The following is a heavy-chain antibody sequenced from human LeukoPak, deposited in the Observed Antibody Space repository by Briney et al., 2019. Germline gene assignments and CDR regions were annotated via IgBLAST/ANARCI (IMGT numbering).Heavy chain of an antibody. D-gene: IGHD4-11*01. CDR1: GGSISNTNW. CDR3: ASRALAYSNYPYFDF. Sequence: SETLSLTCGVSGGSISNTNWWTWVRQPPGKGLEWIGEVNLQGSTNYNPSLKSRVAISVGTSKNQFSLKLTSVTAADTAVYYCASRALAYSNYPYFDFWGQGTLVTVSS. CDR2: VNLQGST. J-gene: IGHJ4*02. V-gene: IGHV4-4*02.